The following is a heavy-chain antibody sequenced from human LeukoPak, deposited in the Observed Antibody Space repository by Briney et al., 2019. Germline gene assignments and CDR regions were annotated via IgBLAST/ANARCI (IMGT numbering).Heavy chain of an antibody. D-gene: IGHD2-2*01. J-gene: IGHJ6*02. CDR2: INSDGSSA. CDR1: GFTFSSYW. Sequence: GGSLRLSCAASGFTFSSYWMHWVRQAPGKGLVWVSRINSDGSSASYADSVKGRFTISRDNAKNTLYLQMNSLRAEDTAVYYCARVSPQKNIVVVPAADYYYGMDVWGQGTPVTVSS. CDR3: ARVSPQKNIVVVPAADYYYGMDV. V-gene: IGHV3-74*01.